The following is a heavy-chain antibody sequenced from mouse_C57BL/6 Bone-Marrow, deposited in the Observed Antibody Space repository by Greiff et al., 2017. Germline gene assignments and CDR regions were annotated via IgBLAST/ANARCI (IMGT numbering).Heavy chain of an antibody. CDR2: INSDGGST. CDR3: ARGGVKEAMDY. D-gene: IGHD1-3*01. V-gene: IGHV5-2*01. J-gene: IGHJ4*01. Sequence: DVKLVESGGGLVQPGESLKLSCESNEYEFPSHDMSWVRKTPEKRLELVAAINSDGGSTYYPDTMERRFIISRDNTKKTLYLQVSSLRSEDTALYYCARGGVKEAMDYWGQGTSVTVSS. CDR1: EYEFPSHD.